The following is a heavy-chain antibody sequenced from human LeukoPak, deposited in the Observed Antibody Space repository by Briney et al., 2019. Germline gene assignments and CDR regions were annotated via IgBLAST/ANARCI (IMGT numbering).Heavy chain of an antibody. D-gene: IGHD3-10*01. CDR3: VKGARTEQGEDWFDP. CDR1: GFTFDDYA. J-gene: IGHJ5*02. CDR2: ISWNSGSI. V-gene: IGHV3-9*01. Sequence: PGGSLRLSCAASGFTFDDYAMHWVRHAPGKGLEWVSGISWNSGSIGYADSVKGRFTISRDNAKNSLYLQMNSLRAEDTALYYCVKGARTEQGEDWFDPWGQGTLVTVSS.